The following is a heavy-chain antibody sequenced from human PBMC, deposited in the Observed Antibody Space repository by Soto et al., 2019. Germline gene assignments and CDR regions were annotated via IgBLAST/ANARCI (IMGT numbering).Heavy chain of an antibody. V-gene: IGHV4-39*01. CDR3: ATQDAMAMVSDY. J-gene: IGHJ4*02. CDR2: IYYSGST. D-gene: IGHD5-18*01. CDR1: GGSISSSSYY. Sequence: SETLSLTCTVSGGSISSSSYYWGWIRQPPGKGLEWIGSIYYSGSTYYNPSLKSRVTISVDTSKNQFSLKLSSVTAADTAVYYCATQDAMAMVSDYWGQGTLVTVSS.